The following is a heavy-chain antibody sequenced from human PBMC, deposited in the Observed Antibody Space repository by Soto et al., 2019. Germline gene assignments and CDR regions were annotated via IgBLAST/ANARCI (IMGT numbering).Heavy chain of an antibody. J-gene: IGHJ6*03. D-gene: IGHD2-2*02. CDR1: GSTFSSYW. CDR2: IKQDGSEK. Sequence: GGSLRLSCAASGSTFSSYWMSWVRQAPGKGLEWVANIKQDGSEKYYVDSVKGRFTISRDNAKNSLYLQMNSLRAEDTAVYYCARVHCSSTSCYRYYYYYMDVWGKGTTVTVSS. V-gene: IGHV3-7*01. CDR3: ARVHCSSTSCYRYYYYYMDV.